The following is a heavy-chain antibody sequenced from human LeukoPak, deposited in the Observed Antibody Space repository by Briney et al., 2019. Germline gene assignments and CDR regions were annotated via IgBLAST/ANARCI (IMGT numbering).Heavy chain of an antibody. CDR3: ARQSLNYGDYGEFDY. J-gene: IGHJ4*02. D-gene: IGHD4-17*01. V-gene: IGHV5-51*01. CDR2: IYPGDSDT. CDR1: GYSFTSYW. Sequence: GESLKISCKGSGYSFTSYWIGWVRQMPGKGLEWMEIIYPGDSDTRYSPSFQGQVTISADKSISTAYLQWSSLKASDTAMYYCARQSLNYGDYGEFDYWGQGTLVTVSS.